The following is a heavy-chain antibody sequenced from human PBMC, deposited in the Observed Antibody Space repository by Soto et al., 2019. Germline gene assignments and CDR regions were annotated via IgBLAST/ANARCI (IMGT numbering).Heavy chain of an antibody. V-gene: IGHV1-8*01. D-gene: IGHD3-16*01. CDR1: GNTFTSYD. CDR3: ASAFLALGACDI. Sequence: QVHLVQSGAEVQKPGAAVKVSCKASGNTFTSYDRNWVRQATGQGLECMGWMNTNSGNTCYAQKFQGRVTMTWNTSISTAYMELSSLTSVDSSVYYCASAFLALGACDIWGQGTMVTVSS. J-gene: IGHJ3*02. CDR2: MNTNSGNT.